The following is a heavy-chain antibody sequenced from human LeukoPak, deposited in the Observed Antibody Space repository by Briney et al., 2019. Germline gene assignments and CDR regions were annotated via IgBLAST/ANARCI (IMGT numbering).Heavy chain of an antibody. J-gene: IGHJ6*03. CDR2: ISGSGGST. CDR1: GFTFSNYG. Sequence: PGGSLRLSCAASGFTFSNYGMSWVRQAPGKGLEWVSAISGSGGSTYYADSVKGRFTISRDNSKNTLYLQMNSLRAEDTAVYYCARDRVAARPFYMDVWGKGTTVTVSS. D-gene: IGHD6-6*01. CDR3: ARDRVAARPFYMDV. V-gene: IGHV3-23*01.